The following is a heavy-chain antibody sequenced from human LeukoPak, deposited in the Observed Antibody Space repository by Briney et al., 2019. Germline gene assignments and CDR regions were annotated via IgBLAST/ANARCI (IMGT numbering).Heavy chain of an antibody. D-gene: IGHD3-16*01. V-gene: IGHV4-39*07. CDR2: IYYSGST. J-gene: IGHJ4*02. CDR3: ARDAGDSTVVPRY. Sequence: PSETLSLTCTVSGGSISSSSYYWGWIRQPPGKGLEWIGSIYYSGSTYYNPSLKSRITMSVDASKSQFSLKLRSVTAADTAVYHCARDAGDSTVVPRYWGQGTLVTVSS. CDR1: GGSISSSSYY.